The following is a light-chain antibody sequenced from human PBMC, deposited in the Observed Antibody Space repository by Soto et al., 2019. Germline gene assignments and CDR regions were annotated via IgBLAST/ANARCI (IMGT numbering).Light chain of an antibody. Sequence: DIVMTQSPDSLAVSLGERATINCKSSQSVLYSSNNKNYLAWYQQKPGQPPKLLLYWESTRESGVPDRVSGGGSGTEFTLTISSLQAEDVAVYYCQQYYSTPQTFGQGTKVEIK. V-gene: IGKV4-1*01. CDR3: QQYYSTPQT. J-gene: IGKJ1*01. CDR1: QSVLYSSNNKNY. CDR2: WES.